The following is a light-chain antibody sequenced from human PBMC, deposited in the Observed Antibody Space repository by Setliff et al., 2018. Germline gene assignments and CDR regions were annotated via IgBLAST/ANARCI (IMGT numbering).Light chain of an antibody. CDR3: SSYAGSNNDV. J-gene: IGLJ1*01. Sequence: QSALTQHPSASGSPGQSVTISCTGTSSDVGGYNYVSWYQQHPGKAPKLMIYEVSKWPSGVPDRFSGSKSGNTASLTVSGLQAEDEADYYCSSYAGSNNDVVGTGTKGTV. V-gene: IGLV2-8*01. CDR1: SSDVGGYNY. CDR2: EVS.